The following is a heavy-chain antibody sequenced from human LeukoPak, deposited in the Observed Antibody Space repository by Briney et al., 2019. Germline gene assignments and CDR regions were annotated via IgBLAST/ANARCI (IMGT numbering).Heavy chain of an antibody. J-gene: IGHJ6*03. V-gene: IGHV7-4-1*02. Sequence: ASVKVSCKASGYTFTSYAMNWVRQAPGQGLEWMGWINANTGNPTYAQGFTGRFVFSLDTSVSTAYLQISSLKAEDTAVYYCARDIGLDFYGSGSYYPNYYYYYYMDVWGKGTTVTVSS. CDR2: INANTGNP. CDR3: ARDIGLDFYGSGSYYPNYYYYYYMDV. D-gene: IGHD3-10*01. CDR1: GYTFTSYA.